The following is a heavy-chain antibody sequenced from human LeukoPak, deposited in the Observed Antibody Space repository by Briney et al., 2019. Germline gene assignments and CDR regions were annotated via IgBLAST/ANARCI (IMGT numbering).Heavy chain of an antibody. CDR3: ARIAARDWCFDL. Sequence: SETLSLTCTVSGGSISSYYWSWIRQPPGKGLEWIGYIYYSGSTNYNPSLKSRVTISVDTSKNQFSLKLSSVTAADTAVYYCARIAARDWCFDLWGRGTLVTVSS. CDR1: GGSISSYY. CDR2: IYYSGST. J-gene: IGHJ2*01. V-gene: IGHV4-59*01. D-gene: IGHD6-6*01.